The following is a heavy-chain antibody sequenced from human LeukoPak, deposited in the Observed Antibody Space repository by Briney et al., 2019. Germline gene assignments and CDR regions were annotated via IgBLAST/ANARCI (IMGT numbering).Heavy chain of an antibody. Sequence: SETLSLTCSVSSDSISSNYWSWIRQPPGKGLEWIGYFYYSGSSKYNSSLKSRVTIFADTSKNQFSLRLSSLSAADTAVYYCARARGSSSAVDYWGQGTLVTVSS. CDR3: ARARGSSSAVDY. J-gene: IGHJ4*02. D-gene: IGHD6-6*01. CDR1: SDSISSNY. CDR2: FYYSGSS. V-gene: IGHV4-59*08.